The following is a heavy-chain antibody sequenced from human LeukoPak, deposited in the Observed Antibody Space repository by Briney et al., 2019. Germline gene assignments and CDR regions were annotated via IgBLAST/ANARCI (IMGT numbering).Heavy chain of an antibody. CDR1: GFTFTNSA. J-gene: IGHJ3*02. CDR2: IVVGSGNT. Sequence: AVTVSYMPSGFTFTNSAMQWLRQARAQRLEWIGWIVVGSGNTNYAQKFQERVTITRDMSTSTAYMELSSLGSEDTAVYNCAALTRGAFDIWGQGTMVTVSS. CDR3: AALTRGAFDI. V-gene: IGHV1-58*02.